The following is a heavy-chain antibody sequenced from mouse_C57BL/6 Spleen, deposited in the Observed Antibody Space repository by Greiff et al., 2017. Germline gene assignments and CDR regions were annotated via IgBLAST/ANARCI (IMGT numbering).Heavy chain of an antibody. CDR2: IHPNSGST. D-gene: IGHD2-5*01. V-gene: IGHV1-64*01. J-gene: IGHJ2*01. CDR1: GYTFTSYW. Sequence: VQLQQPGAELVKPGASVKLSCKASGYTFTSYWMHWVKQRPGQGLEWIGMIHPNSGSTNYNEKSKSKATLTVDKSSSTAYMQLSSLTSEDSAVYYCAREDYSNYFDYWGQGTTLTVSS. CDR3: AREDYSNYFDY.